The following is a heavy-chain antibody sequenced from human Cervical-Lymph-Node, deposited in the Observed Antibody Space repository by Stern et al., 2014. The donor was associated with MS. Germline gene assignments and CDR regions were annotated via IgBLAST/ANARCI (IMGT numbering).Heavy chain of an antibody. Sequence: EVQLVESGGGLVQPGGSLRLSCATSGFTFSSYRMHWVRHAPGKGLEWVPRLSSDGTTTVYADSVKGRFTISRDNAKNTVYLQMNSLTAEDTALYYCARGYCSGGSCYLFDYWGQGTLVTVSS. CDR3: ARGYCSGGSCYLFDY. J-gene: IGHJ4*02. V-gene: IGHV3-74*01. CDR2: LSSDGTTT. CDR1: GFTFSSYR. D-gene: IGHD2-15*01.